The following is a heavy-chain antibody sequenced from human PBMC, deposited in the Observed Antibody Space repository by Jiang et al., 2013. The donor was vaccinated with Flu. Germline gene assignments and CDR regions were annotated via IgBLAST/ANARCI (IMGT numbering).Heavy chain of an antibody. CDR1: GGSISSYY. CDR3: ARGRGIAVAPGWFDP. D-gene: IGHD6-19*01. CDR2: ISYSGST. V-gene: IGHV4-59*01. Sequence: GLVKPSETLSLTCTVSGGSISSYYWSWIRQPPGKGLEWIGYISYSGSTNYNPSLKSRVTISVDTSKNQFSLKLSSVTAADTAVYYCARGRGIAVAPGWFDPWGQGTLVTVSS. J-gene: IGHJ5*02.